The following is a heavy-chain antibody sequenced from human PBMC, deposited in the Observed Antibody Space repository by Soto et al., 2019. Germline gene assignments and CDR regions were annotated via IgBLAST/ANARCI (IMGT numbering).Heavy chain of an antibody. V-gene: IGHV1-24*01. J-gene: IGHJ4*02. CDR1: GYTLTELS. Sequence: ASVKVSCKVSGYTLTELSIHWVRQAPGEGLEWMGGFDLENGETIYAQRFQGRVTMTEESSADTPYMELSSLRSEDTAVYYCAIEGRRRNYFDYCGRGTMVTVST. CDR2: FDLENGET. CDR3: AIEGRRRNYFDY.